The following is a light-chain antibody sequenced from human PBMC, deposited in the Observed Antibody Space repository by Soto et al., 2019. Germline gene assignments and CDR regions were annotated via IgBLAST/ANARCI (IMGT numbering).Light chain of an antibody. V-gene: IGKV1-16*01. J-gene: IGKJ4*01. Sequence: DIQMTQSPSSLSASVGDRVTITCRASQGINNHLAWFQQKPGKAPKSLIYLASSLQSGVPSRFSGSQSGTDFTLTISSLQTEDFATYYCQHYSSYPLTFCGGTKVEI. CDR2: LAS. CDR1: QGINNH. CDR3: QHYSSYPLT.